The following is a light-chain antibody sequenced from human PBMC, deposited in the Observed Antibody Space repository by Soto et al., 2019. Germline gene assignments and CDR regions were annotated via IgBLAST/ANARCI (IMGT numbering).Light chain of an antibody. J-gene: IGKJ3*01. Sequence: EIVLTQSPGTLSLSPGERATLSCRASQSVSSSYLAWYQQKPGQAPRHLIYGASSRATGIPDRFSGSGSGTDFTLTISRLVPEDLAVYYCQQYGSSPPLFTFGPGTKVHIK. CDR1: QSVSSSY. CDR3: QQYGSSPPLFT. CDR2: GAS. V-gene: IGKV3-20*01.